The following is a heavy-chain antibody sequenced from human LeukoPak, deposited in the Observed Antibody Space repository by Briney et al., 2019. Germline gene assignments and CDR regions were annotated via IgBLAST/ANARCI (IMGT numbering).Heavy chain of an antibody. CDR2: IYYSGST. Sequence: KPSETLSLICTVSGGSISSYYWSWIRQPPGKGLEWIGYIYYSGSTNYNPSLKSRVTISVDTSKNQFSLKLSSVTAADTAVYYCARGYLAPYYFDYWGQGTLVAVSS. CDR1: GGSISSYY. J-gene: IGHJ4*02. V-gene: IGHV4-59*01. D-gene: IGHD2-2*01. CDR3: ARGYLAPYYFDY.